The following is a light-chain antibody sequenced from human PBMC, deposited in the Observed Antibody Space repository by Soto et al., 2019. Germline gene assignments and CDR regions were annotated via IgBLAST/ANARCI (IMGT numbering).Light chain of an antibody. Sequence: QSVLTQPASVSGSPGQSITISCTGTSSDVGGYHYVSWYQQQSGKAPKLMIREVSNRPSGVSNRFSGSKSGNTASLTISGLQAEDEADYYCNSYTSSSTHVFGAGTKVTV. V-gene: IGLV2-14*01. J-gene: IGLJ1*01. CDR2: EVS. CDR3: NSYTSSSTHV. CDR1: SSDVGGYHY.